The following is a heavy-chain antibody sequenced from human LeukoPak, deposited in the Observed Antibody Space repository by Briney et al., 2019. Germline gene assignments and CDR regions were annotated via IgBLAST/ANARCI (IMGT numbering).Heavy chain of an antibody. J-gene: IGHJ4*02. V-gene: IGHV4-59*01. CDR3: ARIEDYGGNSVNY. Sequence: SETLSLTCTVSGGSISSYYWSWIRQPPGKGLEWIGYIYYSGSTNYNPSLKSRVTISVDTSKDQFSLKLSSVTAADTAVYYCARIEDYGGNSVNYWGQGTLVTVSS. D-gene: IGHD4-23*01. CDR1: GGSISSYY. CDR2: IYYSGST.